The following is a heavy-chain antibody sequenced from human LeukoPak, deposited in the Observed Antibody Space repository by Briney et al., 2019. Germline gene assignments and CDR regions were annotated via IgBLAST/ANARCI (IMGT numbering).Heavy chain of an antibody. V-gene: IGHV4-59*12. D-gene: IGHD1-1*01. CDR3: ARLERRLERAFDI. J-gene: IGHJ3*02. Sequence: SETLSLTCTVSGGSISSYYWSWIRQPPGKGLEWIGYINYSGSTNYNPSLKSRVTISVDTSKNQFSLKLSSVTAADTAVYYCARLERRLERAFDIWGQGTMVTVSS. CDR1: GGSISSYY. CDR2: INYSGST.